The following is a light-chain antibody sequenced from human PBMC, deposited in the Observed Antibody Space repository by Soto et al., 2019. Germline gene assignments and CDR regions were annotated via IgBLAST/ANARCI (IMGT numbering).Light chain of an antibody. CDR3: QEYGSSRT. Sequence: EVVLTQSPGTLSLSPGERATLSCRASQSVSRAYLAWYQQKPGQAPRLLIYGASSMATGIPDRFSGSGSGTDFTLTISRLEPDDFAVYYCQEYGSSRTFGQGTKVEIK. J-gene: IGKJ1*01. CDR2: GAS. CDR1: QSVSRAY. V-gene: IGKV3-20*01.